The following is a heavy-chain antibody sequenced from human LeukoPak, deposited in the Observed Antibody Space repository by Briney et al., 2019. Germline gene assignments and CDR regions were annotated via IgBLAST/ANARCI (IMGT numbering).Heavy chain of an antibody. CDR3: SREQYTSGGSGWFGMDV. J-gene: IGHJ6*02. CDR2: IQQSVGT. D-gene: IGHD6-19*01. CDR1: GGSPSTYY. V-gene: IGHV4-59*12. Sequence: KPSETLSLTCSVSGGSPSTYYWTWTPHTPGEGLGWVALIQQSVGTEYNPSLKCRVTTSLDTSRNQFSLKISTVTAADTAVHYCSREQYTSGGSGWFGMDVWGQGTTVTVSS.